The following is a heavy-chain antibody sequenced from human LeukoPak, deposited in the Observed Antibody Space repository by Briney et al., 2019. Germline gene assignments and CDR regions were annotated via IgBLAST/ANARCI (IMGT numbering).Heavy chain of an antibody. J-gene: IGHJ6*03. CDR1: GDSISSYY. CDR2: IYTSGST. D-gene: IGHD3-22*01. V-gene: IGHV4-4*07. Sequence: SETLSLTCTVSGDSISSYYWSWIRQPPGKGLEWIGRIYTSGSTNYNPSLKSRVTMSVDTSKNQFSLKLSSVTAADTAVYYCARVRYYDSSGYFYYMDVWGKGTTVTVSS. CDR3: ARVRYYDSSGYFYYMDV.